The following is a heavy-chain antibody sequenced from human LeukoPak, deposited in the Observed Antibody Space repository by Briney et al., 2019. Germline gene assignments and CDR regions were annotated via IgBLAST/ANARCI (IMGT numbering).Heavy chain of an antibody. J-gene: IGHJ4*02. CDR1: GISFSGSG. CDR3: ARTQIAKVEMATPFDY. D-gene: IGHD5-24*01. Sequence: GGSLRLSCAVSGISFSGSGMHWLRQAPGKVLEWVAFIQYNVITKNYADSVKSRFTVSRDNSRNTLYLQMNSLRAEDTAVYYCARTQIAKVEMATPFDYWGQGTLVTVSS. CDR2: IQYNVITK. V-gene: IGHV3-30*12.